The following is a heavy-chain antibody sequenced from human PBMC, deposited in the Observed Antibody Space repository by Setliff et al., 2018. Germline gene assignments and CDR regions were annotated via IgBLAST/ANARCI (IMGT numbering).Heavy chain of an antibody. CDR1: GGSISSYY. CDR2: IYTSGSG. J-gene: IGHJ6*03. CDR3: ARGITYYYHMDL. Sequence: SETLSLTCTVSGGSISSYYWSWIRQPAGKGLEWIGRIYTSGSGDYNPSFKGRVTISIDKSKNHFSLRVTSVTAADTAVYFCARGITYYYHMDLWGTGTTVTVSS. V-gene: IGHV4-4*07. D-gene: IGHD3-10*01.